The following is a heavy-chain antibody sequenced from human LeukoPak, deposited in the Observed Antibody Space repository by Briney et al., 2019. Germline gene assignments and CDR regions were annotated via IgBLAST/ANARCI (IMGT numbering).Heavy chain of an antibody. V-gene: IGHV4-39*02. J-gene: IGHJ4*02. CDR2: IYYSGST. CDR1: GGSISSSSYF. CDR3: TKDTALDY. D-gene: IGHD5-18*01. Sequence: SETLSLTCTVSGGSISSSSYFWGWIRQPPGKGLEWIANIYYSGSTHYTPSLKSRVTISVDTSKNQFSLKLSSVTAADTAVYFCTKDTALDYWGQGTLVTVSS.